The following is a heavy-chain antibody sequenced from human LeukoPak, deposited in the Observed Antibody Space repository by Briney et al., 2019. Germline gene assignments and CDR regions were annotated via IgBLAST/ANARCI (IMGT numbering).Heavy chain of an antibody. Sequence: GGSLRLSCAASGFTFSSYSMNWVRQAPGKGLEWVSYISSSGSTIYYADSVKGRFTISRDNAKNSLYLQMNSLRAEDTAVYYCARDPNYGWFDPWGQGTLVTVSS. CDR1: GFTFSSYS. V-gene: IGHV3-48*04. CDR2: ISSSGSTI. D-gene: IGHD4-17*01. J-gene: IGHJ5*02. CDR3: ARDPNYGWFDP.